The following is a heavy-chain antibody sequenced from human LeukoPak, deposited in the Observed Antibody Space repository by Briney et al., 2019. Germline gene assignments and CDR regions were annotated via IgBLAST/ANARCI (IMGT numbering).Heavy chain of an antibody. Sequence: GASVKVSCKASGYTFTGYCMHWVRQAPGQGLEWMGWINPNSGGTNYAQKFQGRVTMTRDTSISTAYMELSRLRSDDTAVYYCARKSSPEFYDAFDIWGQGTMVTVSS. J-gene: IGHJ3*02. V-gene: IGHV1-2*02. CDR1: GYTFTGYC. D-gene: IGHD6-6*01. CDR3: ARKSSPEFYDAFDI. CDR2: INPNSGGT.